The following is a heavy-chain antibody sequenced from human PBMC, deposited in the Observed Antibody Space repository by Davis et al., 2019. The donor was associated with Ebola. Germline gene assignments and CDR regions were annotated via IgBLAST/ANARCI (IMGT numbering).Heavy chain of an antibody. CDR2: INHSGNT. Sequence: SETLSLTCAVYGGSFSGYYWSWIRQPPGKGLEWIGEINHSGNTNYSPSLKSRVTISVDTSKNQFSLKLSSVTAADTAVYYCARGEGWLRWWGQGTLVTVSS. V-gene: IGHV4-34*01. D-gene: IGHD5-24*01. J-gene: IGHJ4*02. CDR1: GGSFSGYY. CDR3: ARGEGWLRW.